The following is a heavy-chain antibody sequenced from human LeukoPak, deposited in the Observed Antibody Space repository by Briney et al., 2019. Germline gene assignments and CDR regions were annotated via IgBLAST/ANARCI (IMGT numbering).Heavy chain of an antibody. D-gene: IGHD3-10*01. CDR1: GGSVSSNSYY. Sequence: PSETLSLTCTVSGGSVSSNSYYWGWIRQPPGKGLEWIGSIYYSGSTYYNPSLKSRVTISVDTSKDQFFLKLRSVTAADTAMYYCARLSYGSGNHWFDPWGQGTLVTVSS. V-gene: IGHV4-39*01. CDR3: ARLSYGSGNHWFDP. J-gene: IGHJ5*02. CDR2: IYYSGST.